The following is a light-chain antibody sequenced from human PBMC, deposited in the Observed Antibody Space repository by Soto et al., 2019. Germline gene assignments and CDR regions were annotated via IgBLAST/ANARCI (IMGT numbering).Light chain of an antibody. Sequence: IVLTQPPCTLSLSPGERATLSCRASQSVSSSYLAWYQQKPGQAPRLLIYAASSRATGIPDRFSGGGSGTDFTLTISRLEPEDFAVYYCQQYGSSPPTFGQGTKVDIK. CDR1: QSVSSSY. V-gene: IGKV3-20*01. CDR3: QQYGSSPPT. CDR2: AAS. J-gene: IGKJ1*01.